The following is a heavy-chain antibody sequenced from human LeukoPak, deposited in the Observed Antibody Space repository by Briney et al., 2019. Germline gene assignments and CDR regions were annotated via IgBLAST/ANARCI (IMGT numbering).Heavy chain of an antibody. CDR1: GGSISSSSYY. D-gene: IGHD3-10*02. J-gene: IGHJ6*03. V-gene: IGHV4-39*01. Sequence: TPSETLSLTCTVSGGSISSSSYYWGWIRQPPGKGLEWIGSIYYSGSTYYNPSLKSRVTISVDTSKNQFSLKLSSVTAADTAVYYCEWRLAYMFPDYYMDVWGKGTTVTVSS. CDR3: EWRLAYMFPDYYMDV. CDR2: IYYSGST.